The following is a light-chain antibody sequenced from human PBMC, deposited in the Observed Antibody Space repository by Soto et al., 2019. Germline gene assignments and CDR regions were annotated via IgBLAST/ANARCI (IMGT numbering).Light chain of an antibody. CDR1: QAIDSW. CDR3: QQTLSFPPT. CDR2: TGS. J-gene: IGKJ1*01. Sequence: DIQMTQSPSSVSASVGDRVTITCRASQAIDSWLAWYQQKPGEAPKLLIFTGSLLHSGVPPRFSGSGSGTDFTLTISSLQPEDFAPYYCQQTLSFPPTLGQGTKVDIK. V-gene: IGKV1-12*01.